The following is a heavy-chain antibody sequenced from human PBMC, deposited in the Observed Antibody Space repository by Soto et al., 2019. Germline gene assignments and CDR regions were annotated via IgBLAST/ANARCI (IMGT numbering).Heavy chain of an antibody. D-gene: IGHD3-22*01. J-gene: IGHJ4*02. Sequence: VASVEVSCKXSGGTFSSYAISWVRQAPGQGLEWMGGIIPIFGTANYAQKFQGRVTITADKSTSTAYMELSSLRSEDTAVYYCARERAYYYDSSGYYAFDYWGQGTLVTVSS. CDR3: ARERAYYYDSSGYYAFDY. CDR1: GGTFSSYA. V-gene: IGHV1-69*06. CDR2: IIPIFGTA.